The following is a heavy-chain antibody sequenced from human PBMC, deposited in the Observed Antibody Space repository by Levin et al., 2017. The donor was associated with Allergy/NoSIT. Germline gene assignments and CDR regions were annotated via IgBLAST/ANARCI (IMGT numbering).Heavy chain of an antibody. D-gene: IGHD4-17*01. CDR1: GYTFTGYY. CDR2: INPNSGGT. CDR3: ARASGDYTFPDY. Sequence: ASVKVSCKASGYTFTGYYMHWVRRAPGQGLEWMGWINPNSGGTNYAQKFQGRVTMTRDTSISTAYMEVSRLRSDDTAVYYCARASGDYTFPDYWGQGTLVTVSS. V-gene: IGHV1-2*02. J-gene: IGHJ4*02.